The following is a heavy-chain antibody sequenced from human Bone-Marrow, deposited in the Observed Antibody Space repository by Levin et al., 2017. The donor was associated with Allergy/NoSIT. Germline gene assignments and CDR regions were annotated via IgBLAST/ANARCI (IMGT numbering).Heavy chain of an antibody. V-gene: IGHV4-61*02. CDR3: AREGMVRGVIMDHFDY. CDR2: IYTSGST. Sequence: SETLSLTCTVSGGSISSGSYYWSWIRQPAGKGLEWIGRIYTSGSTNYNPSLKSRVTISVDTSKNQFSLKLSSVTAADTAVYYCAREGMVRGVIMDHFDYWGQGTLVTVSS. D-gene: IGHD3-10*01. J-gene: IGHJ4*02. CDR1: GGSISSGSYY.